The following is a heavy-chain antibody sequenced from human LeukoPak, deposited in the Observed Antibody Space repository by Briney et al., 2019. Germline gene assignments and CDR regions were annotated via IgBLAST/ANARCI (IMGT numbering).Heavy chain of an antibody. Sequence: KPGGSLRLSCAASGFTFSSYSMNWVRQAPGKGLEWVSSISSSSSYIYYADSVKGRFTISRDNAKNSLYLQMNSLRAEDTAVYYRARLGTVAGHTFDYWGQGTLVTVSS. CDR3: ARLGTVAGHTFDY. CDR2: ISSSSSYI. V-gene: IGHV3-21*01. D-gene: IGHD6-19*01. CDR1: GFTFSSYS. J-gene: IGHJ4*02.